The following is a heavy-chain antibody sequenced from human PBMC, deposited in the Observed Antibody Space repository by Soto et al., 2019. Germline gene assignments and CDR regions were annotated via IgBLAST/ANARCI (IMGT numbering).Heavy chain of an antibody. CDR3: ARLRSSSAAVDYGMDV. Sequence: QPGGSLRLPCAAPGFTFSSYWMSWVRQAPGKGLEWVANIKQDGSEKYYVDSVKGRFTISRDNAKNSLYLQMNSLRAEDTAVYYCARLRSSSAAVDYGMDVWGQGTTVTVSS. CDR2: IKQDGSEK. CDR1: GFTFSSYW. J-gene: IGHJ6*02. D-gene: IGHD6-6*01. V-gene: IGHV3-7*01.